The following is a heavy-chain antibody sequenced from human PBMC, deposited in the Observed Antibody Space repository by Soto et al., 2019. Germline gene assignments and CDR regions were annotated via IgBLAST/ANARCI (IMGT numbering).Heavy chain of an antibody. CDR2: VSSSNGNT. Sequence: ASVKVACKASGYTFTIYGITWVRQAPGQRVEWMGWVSSSNGNTNYAQKLLGRVPMTEGTSKSTAYRELRRLRSDDTAVYYCAREYYYDPGSWYWGQGTQVTDSA. CDR3: AREYYYDPGSWY. D-gene: IGHD3-22*01. V-gene: IGHV1-18*01. CDR1: GYTFTIYG. J-gene: IGHJ4*02.